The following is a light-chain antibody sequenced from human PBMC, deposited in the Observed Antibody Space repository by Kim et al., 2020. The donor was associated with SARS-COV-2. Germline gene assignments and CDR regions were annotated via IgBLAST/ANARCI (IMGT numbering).Light chain of an antibody. Sequence: AYVGDRVTITCRASQDIANSLAWYQQKPGTVPKLLIYAASTLQSEVPSRFSGSGSGTEFTLTIGSLQTEDVATYYCQKYNTAPWTFGPGTKVDIK. CDR1: QDIANS. CDR3: QKYNTAPWT. J-gene: IGKJ1*01. CDR2: AAS. V-gene: IGKV1-27*01.